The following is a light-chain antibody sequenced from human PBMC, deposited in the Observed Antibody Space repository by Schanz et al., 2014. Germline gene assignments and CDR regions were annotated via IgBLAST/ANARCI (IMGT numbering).Light chain of an antibody. CDR2: DND. CDR1: SSNIGYNY. Sequence: QSVLTQPPSVSASPGQRVTISCSGNSSNIGYNYVSWYQHVPGTAPKLLIFDNDERPSGIPDRFSGSKSGTSATLGITGLQTGDEADYYCGTWDSSLSAVVFGGGTKLTVL. CDR3: GTWDSSLSAVV. J-gene: IGLJ2*01. V-gene: IGLV1-51*01.